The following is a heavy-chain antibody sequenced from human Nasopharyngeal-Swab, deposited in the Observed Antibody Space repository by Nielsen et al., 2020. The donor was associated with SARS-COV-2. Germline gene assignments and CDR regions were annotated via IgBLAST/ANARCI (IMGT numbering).Heavy chain of an antibody. V-gene: IGHV3-11*01. CDR3: ARDVVDCTGGVCYESEFDY. Sequence: GESLKISCAASGFTFSDYYMSWIRQAPGKGLEWVSYISSSGSTIYYADSVKGRFTISRDNAKNSLYLQMNSLRAEDTAVYYCARDVVDCTGGVCYESEFDYWGQGTLVTVSS. J-gene: IGHJ4*02. CDR1: GFTFSDYY. D-gene: IGHD2-8*02. CDR2: ISSSGSTI.